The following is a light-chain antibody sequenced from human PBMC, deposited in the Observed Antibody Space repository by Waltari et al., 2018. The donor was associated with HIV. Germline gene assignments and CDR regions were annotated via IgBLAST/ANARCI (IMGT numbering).Light chain of an antibody. CDR2: RRH. CDR1: TSNIETNY. CDR3: ASWDDSLSGVV. J-gene: IGLJ2*01. Sequence: QSVLTQPPSASGTPGQRVTISCSGGTSNIETNYVYWYQQLPGTAPKLLIYRRHQRPSGVPERFVVSKSGSSASLAISGLRSDDEADYYWASWDDSLSGVVFGGGTKLTVL. V-gene: IGLV1-47*01.